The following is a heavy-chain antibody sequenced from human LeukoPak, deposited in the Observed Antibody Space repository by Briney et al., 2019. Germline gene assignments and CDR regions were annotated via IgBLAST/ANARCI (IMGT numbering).Heavy chain of an antibody. J-gene: IGHJ4*02. D-gene: IGHD1-26*01. CDR2: IYTGGSA. V-gene: IGHV3-66*01. CDR3: VRDLGSYFNY. Sequence: GGSLRLSCAASGFTVSSSYMSWVRQAPGKGPEWVSVIYTGGSAYYADSVEGRFTISRDTSKNTLHLQMTSLRVEDTAVYYCVRDLGSYFNYWGQGTLVTVSS. CDR1: GFTVSSSY.